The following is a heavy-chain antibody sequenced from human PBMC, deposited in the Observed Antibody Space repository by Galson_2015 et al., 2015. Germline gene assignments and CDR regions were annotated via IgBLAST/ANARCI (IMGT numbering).Heavy chain of an antibody. J-gene: IGHJ4*02. CDR2: ISYDEMYK. CDR1: GLTFSTST. V-gene: IGHV3-30*04. Sequence: SLRLSCAASGLTFSTSTVHWVRQAPGKGLEWVALISYDEMYKHYADSVKGRFTISRDNSKNTVDLQMDSLRTEDTAIYYCAKVGRDYTLRTFFDYWGQGTLITVSS. D-gene: IGHD4-11*01. CDR3: AKVGRDYTLRTFFDY.